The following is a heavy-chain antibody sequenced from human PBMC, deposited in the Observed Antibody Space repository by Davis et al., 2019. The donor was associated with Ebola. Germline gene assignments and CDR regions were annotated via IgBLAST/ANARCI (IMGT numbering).Heavy chain of an antibody. V-gene: IGHV4-59*08. J-gene: IGHJ4*02. D-gene: IGHD1-26*01. Sequence: MPSETLSLTCTVSGASFSRYYWSWIRQPPGKGLEWIGYIYYSGSTNYNPSLKSRVTISLDTSKNQFSLKLASVTAADTAVYYCARLGGGSQSPIDSWGRGTLVTVSS. CDR3: ARLGGGSQSPIDS. CDR2: IYYSGST. CDR1: GASFSRYY.